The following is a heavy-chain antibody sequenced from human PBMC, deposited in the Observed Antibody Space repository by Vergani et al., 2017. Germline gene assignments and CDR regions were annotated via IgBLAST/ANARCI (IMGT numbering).Heavy chain of an antibody. V-gene: IGHV4-39*01. Sequence: QLQLQESGPGLVKPSATLSLSCIVSGASIRSSNYYWGWIRQPPGKGLEWIASIYYSGSTYYNPSIKSGVTISVETAKNQLSLKLSSVTASDTAVYFCARHSTVEWLVKLGWIDPWGQGILVTVSS. CDR2: IYYSGST. J-gene: IGHJ5*02. D-gene: IGHD6-19*01. CDR1: GASIRSSNYY. CDR3: ARHSTVEWLVKLGWIDP.